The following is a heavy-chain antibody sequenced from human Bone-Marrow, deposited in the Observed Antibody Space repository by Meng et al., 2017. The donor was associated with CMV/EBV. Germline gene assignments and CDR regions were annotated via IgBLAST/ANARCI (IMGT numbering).Heavy chain of an antibody. V-gene: IGHV3-30*02. D-gene: IGHD4-23*01. CDR2: IRYDGSNK. CDR1: GFTFSNYG. CDR3: ARDRGYGGNGLGY. Sequence: GESLKISCAASGFTFSNYGMHWVRQAPGKGLEWVAFIRYDGSNKYYADSVKGRFTISRDNAKNSLYLQMNSLRAEDTAVYYCARDRGYGGNGLGYWGQGTLVTVSS. J-gene: IGHJ4*02.